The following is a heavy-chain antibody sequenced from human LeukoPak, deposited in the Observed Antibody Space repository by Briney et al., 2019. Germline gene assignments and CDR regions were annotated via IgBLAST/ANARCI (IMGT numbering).Heavy chain of an antibody. D-gene: IGHD2-2*01. J-gene: IGHJ6*02. V-gene: IGHV3-30*18. Sequence: GGSLRLSCAASGFTFSSYWMSWVRQAPGKGLEWVAVISYDGSNKYYADSVKGRFTISRDNSKNTLYLQMNSLRAEDTAVYYCAKADNIVVESYGMDVWGQGTTVTVSS. CDR1: GFTFSSYW. CDR2: ISYDGSNK. CDR3: AKADNIVVESYGMDV.